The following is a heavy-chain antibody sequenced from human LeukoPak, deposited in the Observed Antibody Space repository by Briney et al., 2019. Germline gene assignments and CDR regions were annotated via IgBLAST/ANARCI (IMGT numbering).Heavy chain of an antibody. Sequence: SETLSLTCTVSGGSVSSGSYYWSWIRQPPGKGLEWIGYIYYSGSTNYNPSLKSRVTISVDTSKNQFSLKLNSVTAADTAVYYCARDGCSGGSCYDGMDVWGKGTTVTVSS. CDR1: GGSVSSGSYY. V-gene: IGHV4-61*01. CDR3: ARDGCSGGSCYDGMDV. CDR2: IYYSGST. J-gene: IGHJ6*04. D-gene: IGHD2-15*01.